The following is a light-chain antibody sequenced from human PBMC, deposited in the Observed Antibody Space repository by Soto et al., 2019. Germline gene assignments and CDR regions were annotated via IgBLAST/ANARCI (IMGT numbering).Light chain of an antibody. V-gene: IGLV2-23*01. CDR1: STDVGGYNL. CDR3: CSYSGSNTLV. CDR2: EGS. J-gene: IGLJ2*01. Sequence: QSALTQPASVSGSPGHSISISCTGTSTDVGGYNLVSWYQQHPGKAPRLMIYEGSERPSGVSNRFSGSNSDSTASLTISGLQAEDEADYYCCSYSGSNTLVFGGGTKLTVL.